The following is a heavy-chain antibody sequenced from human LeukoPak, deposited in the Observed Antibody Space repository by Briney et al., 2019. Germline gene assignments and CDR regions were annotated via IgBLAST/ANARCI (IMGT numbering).Heavy chain of an antibody. V-gene: IGHV4/OR15-8*02. CDR1: GGSIRSTNW. D-gene: IGHD1-26*01. CDR3: SRESGAFCPFGY. CDR2: ISLSGQT. J-gene: IGHJ4*02. Sequence: SETLSLTCGVSGGSIRSTNWWSWVRQPPGQGLAWIGEISLSGQTNYSPSLNGRVTMSLDESRNQLSLNLTSVTAADTAIYYCSRESGAFCPFGYWGQGTLVIVPP.